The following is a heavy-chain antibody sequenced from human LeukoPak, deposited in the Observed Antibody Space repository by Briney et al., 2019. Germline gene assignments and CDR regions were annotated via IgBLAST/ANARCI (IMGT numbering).Heavy chain of an antibody. CDR1: GFTFSSYW. CDR2: KKQDGSEK. J-gene: IGHJ4*02. CDR3: ARGGAWIPVDY. D-gene: IGHD2-2*03. V-gene: IGHV3-7*04. Sequence: GGPLRLSCAASGFTFSSYWMSWVRQAPGKGLEWVANKKQDGSEKYYVDSVKGRFTISRDNAKNSLYLQMNSLRAEDTAVYYCARGGAWIPVDYWGQGTLVTVSS.